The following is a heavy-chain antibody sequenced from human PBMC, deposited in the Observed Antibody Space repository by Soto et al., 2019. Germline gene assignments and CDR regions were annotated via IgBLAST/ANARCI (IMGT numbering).Heavy chain of an antibody. D-gene: IGHD5-12*01. CDR2: IKSKTDGGTT. Sequence: EVQLVESGGALVKPGGSLRLSCAASGFTFSNAWMSWVRQAPGKGLAWVGGIKSKTDGGTTDYAAPVKGRFTISRDDPKNTLYLQMNSLKTEVTAVYYCTTGLHSVSGYDSDYWSQGTLVTVSS. CDR3: TTGLHSVSGYDSDY. J-gene: IGHJ4*02. CDR1: GFTFSNAW. V-gene: IGHV3-15*02.